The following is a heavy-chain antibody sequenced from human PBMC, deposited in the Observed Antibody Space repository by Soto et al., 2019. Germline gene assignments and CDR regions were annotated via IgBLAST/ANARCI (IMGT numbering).Heavy chain of an antibody. J-gene: IGHJ6*02. V-gene: IGHV3-30*18. CDR1: GFTFSSYG. CDR3: EKDQVDDYGDYVYVYYGMDV. CDR2: ISYDGSNK. Sequence: QVQLVESGGGVVQPGRSLRLSCAASGFTFSSYGMHWVRQAPGKGLEWVAVISYDGSNKYYADSVKGRFTISRDNSKNTLHLQMNSLRAEDTAVYYCEKDQVDDYGDYVYVYYGMDVWGQGTTVTVSS. D-gene: IGHD4-17*01.